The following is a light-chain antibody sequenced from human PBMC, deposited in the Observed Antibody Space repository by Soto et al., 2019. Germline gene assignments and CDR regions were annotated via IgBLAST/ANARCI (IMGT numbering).Light chain of an antibody. CDR3: SSYTSSSARV. J-gene: IGLJ7*01. CDR1: SSDVGGYNY. V-gene: IGLV2-14*01. CDR2: EVS. Sequence: QSALTQPASVSGSPGPAITISCTGTSSDVGGYNYVSWYQQHPGKAPKLMIYEVSNRPAGVSNRFSGSKSGNTASLTSSGLQAEDEADYYCSSYTSSSARVFGGGTQLTV.